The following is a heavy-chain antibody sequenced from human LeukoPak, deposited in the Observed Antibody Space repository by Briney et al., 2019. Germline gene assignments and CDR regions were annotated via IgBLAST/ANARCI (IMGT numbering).Heavy chain of an antibody. J-gene: IGHJ6*03. Sequence: GGSLRLSCAASGFTFSSSWMSWVRQAPGKGLEWVANINQNESEKYYVDSVKGRFTISRDNAKNSLFLQMNSLRAEDTAVYYCAKDGGLLWFGELPRTFYYMDVWGKGTTVTVSS. CDR1: GFTFSSSW. V-gene: IGHV3-7*01. CDR3: AKDGGLLWFGELPRTFYYMDV. CDR2: INQNESEK. D-gene: IGHD3-10*01.